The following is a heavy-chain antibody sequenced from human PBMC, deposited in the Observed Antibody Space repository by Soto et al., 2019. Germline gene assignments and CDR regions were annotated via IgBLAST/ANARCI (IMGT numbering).Heavy chain of an antibody. D-gene: IGHD1-26*01. V-gene: IGHV4-30-4*01. CDR2: ISYSGSP. CDR1: GVSVSRDYQ. Sequence: SETLSLSCTVSGVSVSRDYQWIWIRQPPGKGLEWIGHISYSGSPYYHPSLRSRLSISVDTSKNQFSLKVKSVTAADTAVYYCARAWDFWGQGTLVTVSS. CDR3: ARAWDF. J-gene: IGHJ1*01.